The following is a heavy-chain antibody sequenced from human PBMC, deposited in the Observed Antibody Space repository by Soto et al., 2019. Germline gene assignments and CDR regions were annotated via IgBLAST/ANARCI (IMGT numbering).Heavy chain of an antibody. CDR2: ISHDGRVT. D-gene: IGHD2-21*02. V-gene: IGHV3-30*04. CDR3: AREPYGDSEYFDY. J-gene: IGHJ4*02. CDR1: GFTFNSLS. Sequence: QVQLVESGGGMVQPGRSLRRSCAASGFTFNSLSLHWVRQRPDKGLEWVAVISHDGRVTFYADFVKGRFTVSRDNSKNTIYLQVNSLRAEDTAVYYCAREPYGDSEYFDYWAQGTLVTVSS.